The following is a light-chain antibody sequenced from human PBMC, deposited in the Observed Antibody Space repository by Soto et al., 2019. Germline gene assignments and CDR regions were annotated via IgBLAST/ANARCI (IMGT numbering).Light chain of an antibody. V-gene: IGKV3-11*01. CDR1: QSVSSY. J-gene: IGKJ1*01. Sequence: EIVLTQSPATLSLSPGERATLSCRASQSVSSYLAWYQQKPGQAPRLLIYDASNRATGIPARFSGSGSGTAFTPTIISLEPEDFAVYYCQQRSNWPPWTFGQGTKVEIK. CDR3: QQRSNWPPWT. CDR2: DAS.